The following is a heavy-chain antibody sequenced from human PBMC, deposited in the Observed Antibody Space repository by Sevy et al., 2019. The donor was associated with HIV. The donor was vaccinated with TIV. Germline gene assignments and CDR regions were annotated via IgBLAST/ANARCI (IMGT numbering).Heavy chain of an antibody. D-gene: IGHD2-15*01. J-gene: IGHJ6*02. CDR1: GYTFTTYY. Sequence: ASVKVSCKASGYTFTTYYMHWVRQPPGQGLEWMGIINPSCGGTSYARKFQGRVTMTRETSTSTVYLELSSLRSEDTAVYYCTKDVVATPNYYSGMDVWGQGTTVTVSS. CDR3: TKDVVATPNYYSGMDV. V-gene: IGHV1-46*03. CDR2: INPSCGGT.